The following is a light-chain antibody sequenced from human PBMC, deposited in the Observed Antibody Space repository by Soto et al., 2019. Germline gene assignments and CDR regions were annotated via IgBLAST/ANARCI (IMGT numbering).Light chain of an antibody. CDR1: SSNIGSNT. J-gene: IGLJ2*01. V-gene: IGLV1-44*01. CDR3: AAWDGSLNGVV. Sequence: QSVLTQPPSASGTPGQRVTISCSGSSSNIGSNTVSWYQHLPGTAPKLLIYSNHQRPSGVPGRFSGSKSGTSASLAISGLQSEDEADYYCAAWDGSLNGVVFGGGTKLTVL. CDR2: SNH.